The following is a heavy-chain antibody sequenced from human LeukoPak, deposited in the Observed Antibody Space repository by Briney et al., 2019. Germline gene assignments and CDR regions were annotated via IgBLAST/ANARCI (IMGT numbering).Heavy chain of an antibody. Sequence: SQTLSHTCTVSSGSISSGGYCWSWLRQFPGKGREWIGYVSCKGNTYYNPSLMSRLTLSVDTSKNQFPLDLMSVTAADTAVYYCARTPDGGHNSGFDSWGQGALVTVSS. J-gene: IGHJ4*02. D-gene: IGHD5-24*01. CDR1: SGSISSGGYC. V-gene: IGHV4-31*03. CDR3: ARTPDGGHNSGFDS. CDR2: VSCKGNT.